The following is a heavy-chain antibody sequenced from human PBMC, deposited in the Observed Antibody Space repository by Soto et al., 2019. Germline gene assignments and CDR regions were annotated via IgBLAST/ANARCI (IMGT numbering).Heavy chain of an antibody. J-gene: IGHJ4*02. D-gene: IGHD2-21*02. V-gene: IGHV1-46*03. CDR2: INPSGGHT. CDR3: ARGAPVVVVTAAFDY. CDR1: GTGFSDDY. Sequence: VSVKGSCPPSGTGFSDDYRRWVRQATGQGLEWMGTINPSGGHTTYAQKFLGRVTMTRDTSTSTLYMEVTRLRSEDTAVYYCARGAPVVVVTAAFDYWGQGTLVTFSS.